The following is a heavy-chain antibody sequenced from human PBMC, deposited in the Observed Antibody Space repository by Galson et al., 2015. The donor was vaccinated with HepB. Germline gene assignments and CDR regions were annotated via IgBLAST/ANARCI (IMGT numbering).Heavy chain of an antibody. Sequence: ETLSLTCGIYDGSFSGYYWSWIRQPPGKGLEWIGDINQGQTAYYNPSLKSRVTMSVDTSKSQFSLKLNSVTAADTAMYYCARSYRKIMSPKKGTAFDFWGQGTMVSVSS. D-gene: IGHD3-16*02. V-gene: IGHV4-34*10. CDR2: INQGQTA. CDR1: DGSFSGYY. J-gene: IGHJ3*01. CDR3: ARSYRKIMSPKKGTAFDF.